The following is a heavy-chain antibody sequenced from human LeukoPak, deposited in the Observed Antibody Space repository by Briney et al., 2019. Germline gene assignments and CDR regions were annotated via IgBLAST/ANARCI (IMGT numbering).Heavy chain of an antibody. CDR3: ARRVGRWFGERAYYYNYMDV. Sequence: SETLSLTCAAYGGAFSGYYWSWIRQPPGKGLEWIGEINHSGSTKYSPSLKSRVTISVDTSKSQFSLKLSSVTAADTAVYYCARRVGRWFGERAYYYNYMDVWGKGTTVTISS. J-gene: IGHJ6*03. CDR1: GGAFSGYY. CDR2: INHSGST. V-gene: IGHV4-34*01. D-gene: IGHD3-10*01.